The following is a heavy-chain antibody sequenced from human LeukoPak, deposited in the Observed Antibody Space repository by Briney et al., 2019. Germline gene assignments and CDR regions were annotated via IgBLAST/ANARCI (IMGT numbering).Heavy chain of an antibody. CDR3: ARGAAAAGTRYYYYYYYMDV. CDR2: IYTGGST. V-gene: IGHV4-61*02. CDR1: GGSISSGSYY. D-gene: IGHD6-13*01. Sequence: SETLSLTCTVSGGSISSGSYYWSWIRQPAGKGLAWLGRIYTGGSTTYNPSLKSRVTISVDTSKNQFSLKLSSVTAADTAVYYCARGAAAAGTRYYYYYYYMDVWGKGTTVTISS. J-gene: IGHJ6*03.